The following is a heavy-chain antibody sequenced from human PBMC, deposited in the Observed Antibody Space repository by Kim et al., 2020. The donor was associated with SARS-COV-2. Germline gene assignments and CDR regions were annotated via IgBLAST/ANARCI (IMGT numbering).Heavy chain of an antibody. D-gene: IGHD3-3*01. CDR1: GGSISSSSYY. J-gene: IGHJ4*02. V-gene: IGHV4-39*01. CDR2: IYYSGST. CDR3: ARHSITGDFWSGYWSNQRGYFDY. Sequence: SETLSLTCTVSGGSISSSSYYWGWIRQPPGKGLEWIGSIYYSGSTYYNPSLKSRVTISVDTSKNQFSLKLSSVTAADTAVYYCARHSITGDFWSGYWSNQRGYFDYWGQGTLVTVSS.